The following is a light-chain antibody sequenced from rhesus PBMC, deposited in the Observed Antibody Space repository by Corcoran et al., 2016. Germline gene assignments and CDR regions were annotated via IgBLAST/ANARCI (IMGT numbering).Light chain of an antibody. CDR1: QSVSSY. Sequence: EIVMTQSPATLSLSPGERATLSCRASQSVSSYVAWYQQKPEQAPRPLIYGASSRATGIPDRFSGSGSGTDFTLIISSLEPEDVGVYYCHQYNNWNSFGQGTKVEIK. V-gene: IGKV3S9*01. J-gene: IGKJ2*01. CDR3: HQYNNWNS. CDR2: GAS.